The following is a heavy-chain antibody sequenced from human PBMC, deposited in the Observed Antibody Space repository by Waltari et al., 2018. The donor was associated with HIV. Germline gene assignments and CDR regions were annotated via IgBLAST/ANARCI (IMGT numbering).Heavy chain of an antibody. D-gene: IGHD4-17*01. CDR2: VSGSGGAT. CDR1: GFTFSSYA. CDR3: AKAYRMTTVTSCDY. Sequence: EVQLLESGGGLVQPGGSLRLSCAASGFTFSSYAMAWVRQAPGKGLEWISSVSGSGGATYYADSVKGRFTISRDNSKNTLYLQVHSLRVEDTAIYYCAKAYRMTTVTSCDYWGQGTLVTVSS. V-gene: IGHV3-23*01. J-gene: IGHJ4*02.